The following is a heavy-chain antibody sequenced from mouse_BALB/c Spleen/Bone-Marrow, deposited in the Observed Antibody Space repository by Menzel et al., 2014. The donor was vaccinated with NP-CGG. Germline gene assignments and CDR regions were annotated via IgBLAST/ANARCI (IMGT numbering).Heavy chain of an antibody. V-gene: IGHV1-69*02. CDR1: GYAFTSYW. CDR3: ARVGIYYYGSSYGAMDY. CDR2: IDPSDSYT. D-gene: IGHD1-1*01. J-gene: IGHJ4*01. Sequence: VQLQQSGAELVKPGDSVKLSCKASGYAFTSYWMHWVKQRPGQGLERIGEIDPSDSYTKYNQNFKGKATLTVDKSSSTAYIQLSSLTSEDSAVYYCARVGIYYYGSSYGAMDYWGRGTSVTVSS.